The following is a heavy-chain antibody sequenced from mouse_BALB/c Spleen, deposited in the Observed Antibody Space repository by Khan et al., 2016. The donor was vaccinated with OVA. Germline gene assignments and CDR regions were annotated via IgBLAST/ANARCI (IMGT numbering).Heavy chain of an antibody. CDR2: INPTSGYT. Sequence: QVQLKESGAELAKPGASVKMSCKASGYTFTTYWMHWVKQRPGQGLEWLGYINPTSGYTDYNEKFKDRATLSADKSSSTAYMQLSSLTSEDSAVNYCTRDRIDYWGQGTTLTVSS. J-gene: IGHJ2*01. CDR1: GYTFTTYW. V-gene: IGHV1-7*01. CDR3: TRDRIDY.